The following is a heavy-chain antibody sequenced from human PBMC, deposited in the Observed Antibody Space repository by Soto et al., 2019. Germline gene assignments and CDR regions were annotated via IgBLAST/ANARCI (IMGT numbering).Heavy chain of an antibody. CDR3: AHNLPYFSRGSQVR. D-gene: IGHD3-9*01. V-gene: IGHV2-5*02. CDR2: IYWDDDK. J-gene: IGHJ4*02. Sequence: QITLKESGPTLVKPTQTLTLTCTFSGFSLSTSGVGVGWIRQPPGKALEWLALIYWDDDKRYSPSLKSRLTHXKXTXXTQVVPTMTNMDPVDTASYCGAHNLPYFSRGSQVRWGEGPLVTVSS. CDR1: GFSLSTSGVG.